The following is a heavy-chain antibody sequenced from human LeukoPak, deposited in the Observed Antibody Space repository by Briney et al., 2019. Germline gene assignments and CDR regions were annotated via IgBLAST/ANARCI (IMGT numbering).Heavy chain of an antibody. D-gene: IGHD3-16*02. CDR1: GFTFSSYG. CDR3: ARDFELSH. J-gene: IGHJ4*02. CDR2: TSYAGINK. Sequence: GGSLRLSCAASGFTFSSYGMHWVRQAPGKGLEWVAFTSYAGINKYYVDSVKGRFTISRYNSKNTLLLQMNSVRDEDTAVYYCARDFELSHWGQGTLVTVSS. V-gene: IGHV3-30*03.